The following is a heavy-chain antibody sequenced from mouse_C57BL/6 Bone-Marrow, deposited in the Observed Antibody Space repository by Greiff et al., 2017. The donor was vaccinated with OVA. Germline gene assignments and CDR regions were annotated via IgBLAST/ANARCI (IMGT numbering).Heavy chain of an antibody. D-gene: IGHD1-1*02. CDR3: ARDRYGWGYFDY. CDR2: INYDGSST. J-gene: IGHJ2*01. CDR1: GFTFSDYY. V-gene: IGHV5-16*01. Sequence: EVKVVESEGGLVQPGSSMKLSCTASGFTFSDYYMAWVRQVPEKGLEWVANINYDGSSTYYLDSLKSRFIISRDNAKNILYLQMSSLKSEDTATYYCARDRYGWGYFDYWGQGTTLTVSS.